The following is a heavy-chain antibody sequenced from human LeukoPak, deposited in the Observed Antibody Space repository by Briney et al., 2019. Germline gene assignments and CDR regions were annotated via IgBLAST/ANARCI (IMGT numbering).Heavy chain of an antibody. V-gene: IGHV4-38-2*01. CDR2: IYHSGST. CDR3: ARGRDIVVVPDY. CDR1: GYSISSGYY. J-gene: IGHJ4*02. D-gene: IGHD2-2*01. Sequence: SETLSLTCAVSGYSISSGYYWGWIRQPPGKGLEWIGSIYHSGSTYYNPFLKSRVTISVDTSKNQFSLKLSSVTAADTAVYYCARGRDIVVVPDYWGQGTLVTVSS.